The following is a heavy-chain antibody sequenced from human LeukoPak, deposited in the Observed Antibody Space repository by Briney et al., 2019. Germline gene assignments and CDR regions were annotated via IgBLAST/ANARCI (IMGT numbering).Heavy chain of an antibody. Sequence: SETLSLTCAVSGGSISSSNWWSWVRQPPGKGLEWIGEIYHSGSTNYNPSLKSRVTISVDKSKNQFSLKLSSVTAADTAVYYCARSRNGRLLYFDYWGQGTLVTVSS. D-gene: IGHD3-22*01. V-gene: IGHV4-4*02. CDR3: ARSRNGRLLYFDY. J-gene: IGHJ4*02. CDR2: IYHSGST. CDR1: GGSISSSNW.